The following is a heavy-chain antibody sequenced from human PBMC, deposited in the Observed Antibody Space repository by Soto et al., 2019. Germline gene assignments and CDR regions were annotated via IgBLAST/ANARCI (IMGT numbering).Heavy chain of an antibody. D-gene: IGHD6-13*01. Sequence: QVQLVESGGGVVQPGRSLRLSCAASGFTFSSYGMHWVRQAPGKGLEWVAVISYDGSNKYYADSVKDRFTISRDNSKNTLYLQMTSLRAEDTAVYYCAKDPLRYSSSGDYWGQGTLVTVSS. CDR1: GFTFSSYG. CDR2: ISYDGSNK. V-gene: IGHV3-30*18. CDR3: AKDPLRYSSSGDY. J-gene: IGHJ4*02.